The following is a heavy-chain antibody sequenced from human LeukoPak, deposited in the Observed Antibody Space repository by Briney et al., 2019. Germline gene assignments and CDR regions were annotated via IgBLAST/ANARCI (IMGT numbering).Heavy chain of an antibody. V-gene: IGHV3-23*01. Sequence: GGSLRLSCVASGFTFSSYAMSWVCQAAGKGLEWVSSTSSSGETTYYADSVKGRFTISRDNSRNTLYLQMNSLRAEDTAVYYCAKDRPNYYGTNGQYYRRDGDCWGQGTLVTVSS. CDR3: AKDRPNYYGTNGQYYRRDGDC. D-gene: IGHD3-22*01. CDR2: TSSSGETT. CDR1: GFTFSSYA. J-gene: IGHJ4*02.